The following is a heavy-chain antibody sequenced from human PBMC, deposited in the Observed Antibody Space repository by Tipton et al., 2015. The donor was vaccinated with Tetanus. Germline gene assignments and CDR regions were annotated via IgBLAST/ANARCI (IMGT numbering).Heavy chain of an antibody. CDR1: GLSFSSYT. D-gene: IGHD5-12*01. J-gene: IGHJ4*02. CDR3: VRGGSGYGNFDS. CDR2: MKQDGSEI. Sequence: SLRLSCVASGLSFSSYTMSWVRQAPGKGLEWVATMKQDGSEIKYVDSVKGRFTISRDNANKSLYVQMDSLRGDDTAVYYCVRGGSGYGNFDSWGQGTLVTVSS. V-gene: IGHV3-7*01.